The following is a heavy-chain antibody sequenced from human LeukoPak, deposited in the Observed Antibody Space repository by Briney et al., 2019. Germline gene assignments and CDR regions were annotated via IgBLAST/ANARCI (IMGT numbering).Heavy chain of an antibody. CDR2: ISYDGSNK. Sequence: PGGSLRLSCAASGFTFSSYGMYWVRQAPGKGLEWVAVISYDGSNKYYADSVKGRFTISRDNSKNTLYLQMNSLRAEDTAVYYCAKDLSVVVVALDYWGQGTLVTVSS. CDR3: AKDLSVVVVALDY. CDR1: GFTFSSYG. V-gene: IGHV3-30*18. D-gene: IGHD2-15*01. J-gene: IGHJ4*02.